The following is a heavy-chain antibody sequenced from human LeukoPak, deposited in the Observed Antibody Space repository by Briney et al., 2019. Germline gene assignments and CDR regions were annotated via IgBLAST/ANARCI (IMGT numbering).Heavy chain of an antibody. CDR3: AKSTTTVHYYYYYMDV. Sequence: GGSLRLSCAASGFTFSSYAMSWVRQAPGKGLEWVSAISGSGGSTYYADSVKGRFTISRDNSKNTLYLQMNSLRAEDTAVYYCAKSTTTVHYYYYYMDVWGKGTTVTVSS. J-gene: IGHJ6*03. V-gene: IGHV3-23*01. CDR2: ISGSGGST. D-gene: IGHD4-11*01. CDR1: GFTFSSYA.